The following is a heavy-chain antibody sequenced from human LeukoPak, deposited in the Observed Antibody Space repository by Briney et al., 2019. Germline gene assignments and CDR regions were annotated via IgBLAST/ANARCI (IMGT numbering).Heavy chain of an antibody. J-gene: IGHJ4*02. Sequence: PGGSLRLSCAASGFTFSSYGMHWVRQAPGKGLEWVAFIRYDGSNKYYADSVKGRFTISRDNSKNTLYLQMNSLRAEDTAVYYCAKDAMIVVVIGSFVDYWGQGTLVTVSS. CDR1: GFTFSSYG. V-gene: IGHV3-30*02. CDR3: AKDAMIVVVIGSFVDY. D-gene: IGHD3-22*01. CDR2: IRYDGSNK.